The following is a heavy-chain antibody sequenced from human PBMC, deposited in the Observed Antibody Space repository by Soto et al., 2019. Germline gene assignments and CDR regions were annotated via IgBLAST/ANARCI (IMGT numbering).Heavy chain of an antibody. CDR1: GFNFNKFA. J-gene: IGHJ1*01. D-gene: IGHD6-19*01. CDR2: ISCCGGST. CDR3: AKADGEQWLIPHLDN. V-gene: IGHV3-23*01. Sequence: HPGGTLRLYCYASGFNFNKFAMGWVRQAPGEGLEWVSGISCCGGSTFYADSVKGRFSLARDDSKNTLSLQLNSLRVEDTAHYYCAKADGEQWLIPHLDNWGQGTQVTVSS.